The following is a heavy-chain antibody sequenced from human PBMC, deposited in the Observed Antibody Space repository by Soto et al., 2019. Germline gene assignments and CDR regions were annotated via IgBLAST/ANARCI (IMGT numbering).Heavy chain of an antibody. CDR2: IKSKADGGTT. D-gene: IGHD5-18*01. J-gene: IGHJ6*02. CDR1: GFTFWNAW. Sequence: NPWGSLRLSCAASGFTFWNAWMSGVRQAPGKGLEWVGRIKSKADGGTTEYAASVKGRFTISRDDSKSIAYLQMNSLKTEDTAVYYCTRGGGYSYGYYYYYYGMDVWGQGTTVTVS. V-gene: IGHV3-15*01. CDR3: TRGGGYSYGYYYYYYGMDV.